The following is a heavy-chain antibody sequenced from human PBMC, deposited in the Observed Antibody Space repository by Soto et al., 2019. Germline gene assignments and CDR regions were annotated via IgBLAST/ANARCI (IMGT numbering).Heavy chain of an antibody. CDR1: GDSVSRGDYY. D-gene: IGHD4-4*01. V-gene: IGHV4-31*03. CDR3: VGSTYNLDYRDAFDI. CDR2: IYYSGST. J-gene: IGHJ3*02. Sequence: SETLSLTCSVSGDSVSRGDYYWSWIRQHPGKGLEWIGYIYYSGSTDYNPSLKSRVSMSVDTSKNQFFLKLSSVTAADTAIYNCVGSTYNLDYRDAFDIWGQGTMVT.